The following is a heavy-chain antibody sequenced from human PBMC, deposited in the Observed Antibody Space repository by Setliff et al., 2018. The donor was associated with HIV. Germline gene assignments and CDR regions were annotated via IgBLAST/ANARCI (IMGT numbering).Heavy chain of an antibody. Sequence: PSETLSLTCTVSGGSISSSSYYWGWIRQPPGKGLEWIGSIYYSGSTYYNPSLKSRVTISADTSKNQVSLKLTSVTAADSAVYYCARKDWTVAALEYWGQGTLVTVSS. D-gene: IGHD1-1*01. V-gene: IGHV4-39*07. J-gene: IGHJ4*02. CDR1: GGSISSSSYY. CDR2: IYYSGST. CDR3: ARKDWTVAALEY.